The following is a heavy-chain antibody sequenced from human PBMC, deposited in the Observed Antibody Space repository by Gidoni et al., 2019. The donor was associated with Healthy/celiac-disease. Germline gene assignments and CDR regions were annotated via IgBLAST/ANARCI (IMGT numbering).Heavy chain of an antibody. J-gene: IGHJ4*02. CDR1: GFTLSNAW. CDR2: IKSKTDGGTT. V-gene: IGHV3-15*01. D-gene: IGHD2-2*01. Sequence: EVQLVESGGGLVKPGGSLRLSCAASGFTLSNAWMSWVRQAPGKGLEWVGRIKSKTDGGTTDYAAPVKGRFTISRDDSKNTLYLQMNSLKTEDTAVYYCTTFLKPSLVVPAATLLDYWGQGTLVTVSS. CDR3: TTFLKPSLVVPAATLLDY.